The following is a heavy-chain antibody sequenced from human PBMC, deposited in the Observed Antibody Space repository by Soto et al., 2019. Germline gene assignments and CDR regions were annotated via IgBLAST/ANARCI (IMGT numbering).Heavy chain of an antibody. Sequence: PSETLSLTCAVYGGSFSDYYWSWIRQPPGKGLEWIGEINHSGSTNYNPSPKSRVTISVDTSTNQFSLKLSSVTAADTAVYHCARSITLVRGVTRLYYSYSMDVGGKGTRVTASS. V-gene: IGHV4-34*01. CDR2: INHSGST. D-gene: IGHD3-10*01. CDR1: GGSFSDYY. J-gene: IGHJ6*03. CDR3: ARSITLVRGVTRLYYSYSMDV.